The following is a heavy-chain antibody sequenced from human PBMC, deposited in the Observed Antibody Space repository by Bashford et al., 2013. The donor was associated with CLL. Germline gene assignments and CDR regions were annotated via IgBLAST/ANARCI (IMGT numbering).Heavy chain of an antibody. Sequence: ASVKVSCKASGYTFHGYYGVSWVRQAPGQGLEWMGWINAHNGATYYAQTLRDRVTLTTDSSTSTAYMELRSLSSDDTAVYYCARVFGPWTPMVTPQGLDVWGQGTTVTVSS. D-gene: IGHD5-18*01. CDR3: ARVFGPWTPMVTPQGLDV. J-gene: IGHJ6*02. V-gene: IGHV1-18*01. CDR1: GYTFHGYYG. CDR2: INAHNGAT.